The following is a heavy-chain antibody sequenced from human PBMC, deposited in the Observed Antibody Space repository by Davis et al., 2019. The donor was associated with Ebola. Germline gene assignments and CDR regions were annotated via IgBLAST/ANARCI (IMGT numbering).Heavy chain of an antibody. Sequence: AASVKVSCKASGYIFTTYAMHWVRQAPGQRLEWMGWVHGGNGNTKYSQRFQGRVTITTDTSTSTAYMELRSLRSDDTAVYYCARAQFPTTSDYWGQGTLVTVSS. CDR2: VHGGNGNT. CDR3: ARAQFPTTSDY. V-gene: IGHV1-3*01. D-gene: IGHD1-1*01. J-gene: IGHJ4*02. CDR1: GYIFTTYA.